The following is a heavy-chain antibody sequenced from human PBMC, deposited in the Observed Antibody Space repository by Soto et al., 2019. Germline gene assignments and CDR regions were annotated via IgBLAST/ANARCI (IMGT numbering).Heavy chain of an antibody. V-gene: IGHV3-7*01. CDR1: GFMFSSYW. Sequence: GGSLRLSCAASGFMFSSYWMSWVRQAPGKGLEWVATITSDGSDKFHVDFIKGRFTISRDNAKNSLFLQMSSLRAEDTAVYYCVRHSNGPEYWGQGALVTVSS. CDR3: VRHSNGPEY. J-gene: IGHJ4*02. CDR2: ITSDGSDK. D-gene: IGHD2-8*01.